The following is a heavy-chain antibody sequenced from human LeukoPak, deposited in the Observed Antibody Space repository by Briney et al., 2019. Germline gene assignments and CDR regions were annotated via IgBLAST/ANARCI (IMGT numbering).Heavy chain of an antibody. D-gene: IGHD1-1*01. J-gene: IGHJ6*03. CDR3: ARGPPRGKYYYMDV. Sequence: GGSLRLSCAASGFTFSRYWVHWVRHPTGQGLEWVSTIGTASDTYYPGSVEGRITLSRDNTKNSFYLQMNSLTAGDTAVYYCARGPPRGKYYYMDVSGKGTTVTVSS. V-gene: IGHV3-13*01. CDR2: IGTASDT. CDR1: GFTFSRYW.